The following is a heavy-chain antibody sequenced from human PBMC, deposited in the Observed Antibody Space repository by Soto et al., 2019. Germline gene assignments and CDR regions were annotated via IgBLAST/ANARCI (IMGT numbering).Heavy chain of an antibody. Sequence: QVQLQQWGAGLLKPSGTLSLTCAVYGGSFSGYYWSWIRQPPGKGLEWIGEINHSGSTNYNPSLKSRVTISVDTSKNQFSLKLSSVTAADTAVYYCARHTVTTRSKTIDYWGQGTLVTVSS. CDR1: GGSFSGYY. D-gene: IGHD4-17*01. CDR3: ARHTVTTRSKTIDY. CDR2: INHSGST. J-gene: IGHJ4*02. V-gene: IGHV4-34*01.